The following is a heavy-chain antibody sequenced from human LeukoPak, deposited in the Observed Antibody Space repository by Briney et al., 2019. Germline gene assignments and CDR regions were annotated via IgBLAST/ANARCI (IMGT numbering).Heavy chain of an antibody. CDR1: GGSFSGYY. Sequence: SETLSLTCAVYGGSFSGYYWSWIRQPPGKGLEWIGEINHSGSTNYNPSLKSRVTISVDTSKNQFSLKLSSVTAADTAVYYCARGSQRGYSLSDAFDIWGQGTMVAVSS. CDR2: INHSGST. V-gene: IGHV4-34*01. CDR3: ARGSQRGYSLSDAFDI. J-gene: IGHJ3*02. D-gene: IGHD5-18*01.